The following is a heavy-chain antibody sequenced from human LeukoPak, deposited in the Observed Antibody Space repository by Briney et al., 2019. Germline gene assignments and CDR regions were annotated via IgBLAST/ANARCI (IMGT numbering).Heavy chain of an antibody. CDR3: AKTHRNMWY. J-gene: IGHJ4*02. CDR2: ISGSGGST. Sequence: GGSLRLSCAASGFTFSSYSMNWVRQAPGKGLEWVSAISGSGGSTYYADSVKGRFTISRGNSKNTLYLQMNSLRAEDTAVYYCAKTHRNMWYWGQGTLVTVSS. V-gene: IGHV3-23*01. CDR1: GFTFSSYS. D-gene: IGHD1-14*01.